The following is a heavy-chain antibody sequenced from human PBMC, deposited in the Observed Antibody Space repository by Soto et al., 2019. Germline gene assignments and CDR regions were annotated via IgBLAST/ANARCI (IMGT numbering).Heavy chain of an antibody. D-gene: IGHD2-21*02. CDR2: ISSSSTYT. V-gene: IGHV3-11*06. CDR3: ASGTATVLTFPPYGMDV. Sequence: GGSLRLSCAASGFTFSDYYMSWIRQAPGKGLEWVSYISSSSTYTNYADSVKGRFTISRDNAKNSLYLQMNSLRAEDTAVYYCASGTATVLTFPPYGMDVWGQGTTVTVSS. CDR1: GFTFSDYY. J-gene: IGHJ6*02.